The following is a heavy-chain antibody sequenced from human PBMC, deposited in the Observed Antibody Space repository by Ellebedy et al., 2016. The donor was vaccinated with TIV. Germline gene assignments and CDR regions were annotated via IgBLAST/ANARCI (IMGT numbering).Heavy chain of an antibody. V-gene: IGHV1-2*02. CDR2: INPNSGGT. J-gene: IGHJ4*02. Sequence: AASVKVSCKASGYTFTGYYMHWVRQAPGQGLEWMGWINPNSGGTNYAQKFQGRVTMTRATSISTTYTELSSLRSDDAAVDYCAKALSAYDYYVLDFWGQGTLLTVSS. CDR1: GYTFTGYY. CDR3: AKALSAYDYYVLDF. D-gene: IGHD3-10*02.